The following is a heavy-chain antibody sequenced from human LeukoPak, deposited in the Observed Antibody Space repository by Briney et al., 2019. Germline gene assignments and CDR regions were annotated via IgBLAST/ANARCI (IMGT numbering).Heavy chain of an antibody. CDR3: ARHSTWPKYYFDY. J-gene: IGHJ4*02. CDR1: GGSFSGYY. D-gene: IGHD6-13*01. V-gene: IGHV4-4*09. Sequence: PSETLSLTCAVYGGSFSGYYWSWIRQPPGKGLEWIGYIYTSGTTDYNPSLKSRVTISVDTSKNQFSLKLSSVTAADTAVYYCARHSTWPKYYFDYWGQGTLVTVSS. CDR2: IYTSGTT.